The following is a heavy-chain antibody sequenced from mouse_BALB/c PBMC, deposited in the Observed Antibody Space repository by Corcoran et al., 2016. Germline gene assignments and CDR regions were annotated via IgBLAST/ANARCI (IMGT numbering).Heavy chain of an antibody. V-gene: IGHV1S136*01. CDR3: ARLGRDCDY. Sequence: VHLQQSGRELVTPGASVKMSCKASGYTFTSYVMHGVKQKPGQGLEWVGYINPYNDGTKYNEKFKGKATLTSDKSSSTAYMELSSLTSEDSAVYYCARLGRDCDYWGQGTTLTVSS. CDR2: INPYNDGT. D-gene: IGHD4-1*01. CDR1: GYTFTSYV. J-gene: IGHJ2*01.